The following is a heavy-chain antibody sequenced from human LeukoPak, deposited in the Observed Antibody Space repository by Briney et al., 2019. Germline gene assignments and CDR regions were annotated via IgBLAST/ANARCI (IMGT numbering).Heavy chain of an antibody. CDR1: GYSISSGYY. D-gene: IGHD3-3*01. J-gene: IGHJ6*02. CDR2: ICYSGST. Sequence: PSETLSLTCAVSGYSISSGYYWGWIRQPPGKGLEWIGTICYSGSTYYNPSLKSRVTISVDTSKNQFSLKLSSVTAADTAVYYCARSSPRDFWSGYSVPYYYYYGMDVWGQGTTVTVSS. V-gene: IGHV4-38-2*01. CDR3: ARSSPRDFWSGYSVPYYYYYGMDV.